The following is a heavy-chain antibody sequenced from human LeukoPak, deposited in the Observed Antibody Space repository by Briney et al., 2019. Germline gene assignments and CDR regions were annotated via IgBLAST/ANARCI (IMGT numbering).Heavy chain of an antibody. Sequence: GGSLRLSCAASGFTFSSYAMHWVRQAPGKGLDYVSAISSNGGSTYYANSVKGRFTISRDNSKNTLYLQMGSLRAEDMAVYYCARVVGIAARPYYFDHWGQGTLVTVSS. CDR1: GFTFSSYA. J-gene: IGHJ4*02. CDR3: ARVVGIAARPYYFDH. V-gene: IGHV3-64*01. CDR2: ISSNGGST. D-gene: IGHD6-6*01.